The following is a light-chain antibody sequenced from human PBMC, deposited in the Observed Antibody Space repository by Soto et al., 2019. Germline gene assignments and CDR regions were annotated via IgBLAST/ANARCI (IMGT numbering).Light chain of an antibody. J-gene: IGKJ2*01. CDR3: QRTYTTPYT. Sequence: DIQRTQSPSSLSAFMGDRVTITCRAAQSISTYLNWYQQKPGKAPNLLIYAASSLQDGVTSRFSGSGSGTYFTLTISTLQPEDLANYYCQRTYTTPYTFGQGTNLEIK. CDR2: AAS. V-gene: IGKV1-39*01. CDR1: QSISTY.